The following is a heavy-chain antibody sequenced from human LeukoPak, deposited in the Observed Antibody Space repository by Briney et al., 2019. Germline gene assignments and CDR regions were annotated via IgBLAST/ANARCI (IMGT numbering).Heavy chain of an antibody. V-gene: IGHV4-34*01. D-gene: IGHD2-15*01. CDR1: GGSFSGYY. Sequence: NASETLSLTCAAYGGSFSGYYWSWIRQPPGKGLEWIGEINHSGSTNYNPSLKSRVTISVDTSKNQFSLKLSSVAAADTAVYYCAGLVMGSFDYWGQGTLVTVSS. CDR3: AGLVMGSFDY. J-gene: IGHJ4*02. CDR2: INHSGST.